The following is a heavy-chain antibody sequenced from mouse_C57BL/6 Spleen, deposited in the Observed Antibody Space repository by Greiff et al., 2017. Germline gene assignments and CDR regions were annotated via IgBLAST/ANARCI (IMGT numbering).Heavy chain of an antibody. D-gene: IGHD1-3*01. CDR2: ISSGSSTI. V-gene: IGHV5-17*01. CDR1: GFTFSDYG. CDR3: DRWVITTPYYAMDY. Sequence: EVHLVESGGGLVKPGGSLKLSCAASGFTFSDYGMHWVRQAPEKGLEWVAYISSGSSTIYYADTVKGRFTISRDNAKNTLFLQMTSLRSEDTAMYYCDRWVITTPYYAMDYWGQGTSVTVSS. J-gene: IGHJ4*01.